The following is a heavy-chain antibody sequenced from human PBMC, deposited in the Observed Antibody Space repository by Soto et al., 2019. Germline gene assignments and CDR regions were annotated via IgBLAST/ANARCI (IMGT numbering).Heavy chain of an antibody. CDR2: IIPIFGTA. CDR3: ASPHYALHYYYGMDV. V-gene: IGHV1-69*06. Sequence: QVQLVQSGAEVRKPGSSVKVSCKASGGTFSSYAISWARQAPGQGLEWMGGIIPIFGTANYAQKFQGRVTITADKSTSTAYMELSSLRSEDTAVYYGASPHYALHYYYGMDVWGQGTTVTVSS. CDR1: GGTFSSYA. J-gene: IGHJ6*02. D-gene: IGHD4-17*01.